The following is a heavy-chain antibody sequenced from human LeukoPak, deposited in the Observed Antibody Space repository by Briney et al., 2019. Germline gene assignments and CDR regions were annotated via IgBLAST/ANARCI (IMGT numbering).Heavy chain of an antibody. D-gene: IGHD3-3*01. J-gene: IGHJ4*02. CDR3: ARDFWSGYYSDY. CDR1: GFTFSSYW. Sequence: PGGSLRLSCAASGFTFSSYWKSWVRQAPGKGLEWVANIKQDGSEKYYVDSVKGRFTISRDNAKNSLYLQMNSLRAEDTAVYYCARDFWSGYYSDYWGQGTLVTVSS. CDR2: IKQDGSEK. V-gene: IGHV3-7*01.